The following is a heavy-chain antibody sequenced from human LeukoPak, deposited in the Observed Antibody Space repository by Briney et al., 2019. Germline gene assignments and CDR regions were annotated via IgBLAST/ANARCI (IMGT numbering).Heavy chain of an antibody. CDR3: ARGLGPLALDI. CDR2: IYHSGST. J-gene: IGHJ3*02. V-gene: IGHV4-59*01. CDR1: GGSISSYY. Sequence: SETLSLTCTVSGGSISSYYWSWIRQPPGKGLEWIGSIYHSGSTYYNPSLKSRVTISVDTSKNQFSLKLSSVTAADTAVYYCARGLGPLALDIWGQGTMVTVSS.